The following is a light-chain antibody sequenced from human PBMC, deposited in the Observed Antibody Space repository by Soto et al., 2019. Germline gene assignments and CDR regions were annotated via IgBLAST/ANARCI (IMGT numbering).Light chain of an antibody. J-gene: IGKJ1*01. CDR1: QSISSY. V-gene: IGKV1-39*01. Sequence: DLQMTQSPSSLSASVGDRVTITCRSSQSISSYLNWYQQKPGKAPKLLIYAASSLQSEVPSRFSGGGSGTDFTLTISSLQAEDFATYYCQQSYSIPWTFGQGTKVEIK. CDR2: AAS. CDR3: QQSYSIPWT.